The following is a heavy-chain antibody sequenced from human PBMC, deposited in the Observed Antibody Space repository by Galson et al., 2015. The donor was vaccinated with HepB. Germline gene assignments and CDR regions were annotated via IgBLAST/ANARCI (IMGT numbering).Heavy chain of an antibody. CDR3: ARDRNYYGSGSYLGAFDI. V-gene: IGHV1-69*04. CDR2: IIPILGIA. D-gene: IGHD3-10*01. CDR1: GGTFSSYA. Sequence: SVKVSCKASGGTFSSYAISWVRQAPGQGLEWMGRIIPILGIANYAQKFQGRVTITADKSTSTAYMELSSLRSEDTAVYYCARDRNYYGSGSYLGAFDIWGQGTMVTVSS. J-gene: IGHJ3*02.